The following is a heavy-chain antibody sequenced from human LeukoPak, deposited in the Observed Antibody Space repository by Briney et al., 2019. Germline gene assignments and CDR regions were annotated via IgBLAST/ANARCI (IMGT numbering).Heavy chain of an antibody. CDR3: XXXXXXXXXXXXYVA. Sequence: GGSLRLSCAASEFTFSSCEMNWVRQAPGKGLEWVSYISGSGNTIYYADSVKGRFTISRDNAKNSLYLQMNILRAEDTAVYYXXXXXXXXXXXXXYVAWXXXXLVXVSS. V-gene: IGHV3-48*03. CDR1: EFTFSSCE. CDR2: ISGSGNTI. J-gene: IGHJ5*02. D-gene: IGHD3-16*01.